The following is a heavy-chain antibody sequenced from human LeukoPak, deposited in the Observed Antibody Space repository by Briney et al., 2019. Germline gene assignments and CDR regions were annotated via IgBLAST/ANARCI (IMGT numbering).Heavy chain of an antibody. CDR1: GFTFSSYA. Sequence: GGSLRLSCAASGFTFSSYAMSWVRQAPGKGLEWVSAIGGGGDSTYYADSVKGQFTISRDNSKNTLCLQMNSLRAEDTAVYYCARVTGGSYYGDAFDIWGQGTMVTVSS. J-gene: IGHJ3*02. CDR2: IGGGGDST. D-gene: IGHD1-26*01. V-gene: IGHV3-23*01. CDR3: ARVTGGSYYGDAFDI.